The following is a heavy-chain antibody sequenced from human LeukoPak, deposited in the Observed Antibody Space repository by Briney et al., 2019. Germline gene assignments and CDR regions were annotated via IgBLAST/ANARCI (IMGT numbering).Heavy chain of an antibody. V-gene: IGHV3-66*01. J-gene: IGHJ6*02. D-gene: IGHD3-3*01. CDR2: IYSGGST. CDR3: ARDYYDFWSGPMQSFGMDV. Sequence: GGSLRLSCAASGFTVSSNYMSWVRQAPGKGLEWVSVIYSGGSTHYADSVKGRFTISRDNSKNTLYLQMNSLRAEDTAVYYCARDYYDFWSGPMQSFGMDVWGQGTTVTVSS. CDR1: GFTVSSNY.